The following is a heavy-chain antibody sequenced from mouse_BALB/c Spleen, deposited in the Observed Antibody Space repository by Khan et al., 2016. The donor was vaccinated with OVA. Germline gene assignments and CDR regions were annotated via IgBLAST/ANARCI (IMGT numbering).Heavy chain of an antibody. CDR3: AKQNHGTLYAVDY. J-gene: IGHJ4*01. CDR1: GFSLTSYG. Sequence: QVQLQESGPGLVAPSQSLSITCTVSGFSLTSYGVNWVRQPPGKGLEWLGVIWGDGNSNYHSALKSRLSISKDNSKCQVFLKLNNLQTDNPATEYSAKQNHGTLYAVDYWGQGTSVTVSS. V-gene: IGHV2-3*01. CDR2: IWGDGNS. D-gene: IGHD2-1*01.